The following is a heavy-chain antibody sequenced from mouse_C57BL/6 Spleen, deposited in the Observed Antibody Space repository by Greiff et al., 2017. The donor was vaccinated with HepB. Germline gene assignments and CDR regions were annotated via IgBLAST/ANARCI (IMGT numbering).Heavy chain of an antibody. CDR3: ARTPRGGYAAWFAY. Sequence: EVQLQQSVAELVRPGASVKLSCTASGFNIKNTYMHWVTQRPEQGLEWIGRIDPATGNTKSDPKFQGKATITADTSSNTAYLQLSSLTSEDTAIYYCARTPRGGYAAWFAYWGQGTLVTVSA. V-gene: IGHV14-3*01. D-gene: IGHD2-2*01. CDR2: IDPATGNT. J-gene: IGHJ3*01. CDR1: GFNIKNTY.